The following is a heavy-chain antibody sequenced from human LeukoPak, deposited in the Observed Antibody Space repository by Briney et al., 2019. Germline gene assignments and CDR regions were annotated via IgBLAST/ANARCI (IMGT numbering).Heavy chain of an antibody. CDR1: GFTVSSNY. CDR2: IYSGGST. CDR3: ATEYCSSTSCSVDY. D-gene: IGHD2-2*01. Sequence: GRSLRLSCAASGFTVSSNYMSWVRQAPGKGLEWVSVIYSGGSTYYADSVKGRFTISRDNSKNTLYLQMNSLRAEDTAVYYCATEYCSSTSCSVDYWGQETLVTVSS. V-gene: IGHV3-66*02. J-gene: IGHJ4*02.